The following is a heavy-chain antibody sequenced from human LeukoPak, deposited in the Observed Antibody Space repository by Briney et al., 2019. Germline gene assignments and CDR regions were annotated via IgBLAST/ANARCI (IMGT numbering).Heavy chain of an antibody. J-gene: IGHJ5*02. Sequence: GESLKISCKGSGYSITNYWIAWVRQMPGKGLEWMGIICPADSDIRYSPSFQGQVTISADKSISTAYLQWSSLKASDTAMYYCARQEYCSGGSCYTWFDPWGQGTLVTVSS. CDR3: ARQEYCSGGSCYTWFDP. CDR2: ICPADSDI. V-gene: IGHV5-51*01. D-gene: IGHD2-15*01. CDR1: GYSITNYW.